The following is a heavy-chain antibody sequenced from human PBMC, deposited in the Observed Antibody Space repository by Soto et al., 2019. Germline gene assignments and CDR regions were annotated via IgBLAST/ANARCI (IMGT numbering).Heavy chain of an antibody. V-gene: IGHV1-3*01. J-gene: IGHJ4*02. CDR2: INAGNGNT. D-gene: IGHD1-26*01. Sequence: GASVKVSCKASGYTFTTYAIHWVRQAPGQRLEWMGWINAGNGNTKYSQKFQARVTITRDTSASTAYMELSSLRSEDTAVYYCARDQSGSYQDYWGQGTLVTVSS. CDR1: GYTFTTYA. CDR3: ARDQSGSYQDY.